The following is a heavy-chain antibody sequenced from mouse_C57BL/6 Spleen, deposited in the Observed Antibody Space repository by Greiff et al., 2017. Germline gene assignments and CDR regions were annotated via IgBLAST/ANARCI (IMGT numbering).Heavy chain of an antibody. Sequence: QVHVKQSGPELVKPGASVKISCKASGYAFSSSWMNWVKQRPGKGLEWIGRIYPGDGDTNYNGKFKGKATLTADKSSSTAYMQLSSLTSEDSAVYFCARSGDGSSPFYFDVWGTGTTVTVSS. D-gene: IGHD1-1*01. V-gene: IGHV1-82*01. J-gene: IGHJ1*03. CDR1: GYAFSSSW. CDR3: ARSGDGSSPFYFDV. CDR2: IYPGDGDT.